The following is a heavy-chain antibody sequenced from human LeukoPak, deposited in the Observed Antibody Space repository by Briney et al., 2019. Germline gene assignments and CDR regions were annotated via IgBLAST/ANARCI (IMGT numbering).Heavy chain of an antibody. CDR2: IIPILGTA. CDR1: GYTFTSYD. D-gene: IGHD1-26*01. V-gene: IGHV1-69*13. J-gene: IGHJ3*02. Sequence: SVKVSCKASGYTFTSYDISWVRQAPGQGLEWMGGIIPILGTANYAQKFQGRVTTTADESTSTAYMELSSLRSEDTAVYYCARDGRSAFDIWGQGTMVTVSS. CDR3: ARDGRSAFDI.